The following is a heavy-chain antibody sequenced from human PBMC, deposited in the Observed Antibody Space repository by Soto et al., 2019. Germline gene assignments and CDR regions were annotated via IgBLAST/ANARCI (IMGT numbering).Heavy chain of an antibody. CDR3: ARDRLAAAGENYSVPVMDV. D-gene: IGHD6-13*01. CDR2: ISYDGSNK. Sequence: TGGSLRLSWAAAGLTFSSYAMHWVRQAPGKGLAWVAVISYDGSNKYYADSVKGRFTISRDNSKNTLYLQMNSLRAEDTAVYYCARDRLAAAGENYSVPVMDVWGQGTTVTVSS. CDR1: GLTFSSYA. J-gene: IGHJ6*02. V-gene: IGHV3-30-3*01.